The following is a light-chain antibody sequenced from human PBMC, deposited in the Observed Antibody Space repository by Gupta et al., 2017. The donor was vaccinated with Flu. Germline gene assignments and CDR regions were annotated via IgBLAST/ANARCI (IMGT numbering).Light chain of an antibody. V-gene: IGKV1-33*01. J-gene: IGKJ4*01. CDR1: QDISNY. CDR2: DAS. CDR3: QQYDNLPLT. Sequence: DIQMTQSPSSLSASEGDRVTITCQASQDISNYLNWYQQKPGKAPKLLIYDASNLETGVPSRFSGSGSGTDFTFTISSLQPEDIATYYCQQYDNLPLTFGGGTKVEIK.